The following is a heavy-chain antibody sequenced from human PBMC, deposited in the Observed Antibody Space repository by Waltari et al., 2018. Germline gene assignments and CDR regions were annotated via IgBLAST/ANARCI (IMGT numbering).Heavy chain of an antibody. D-gene: IGHD3-22*01. Sequence: LQLVGYGGGVAQPGGSLRLAGAAAQLTFHPHATAWARQGPGKGLEWVAVSSYNERNIYYVDSVKGRFTISRDNSKKMLYLQMNSLRAEDTAIYYCARDYCDRTNCHGMDVWGQGTTVTVSS. J-gene: IGHJ6*02. V-gene: IGHV3-30*04. CDR2: SSYNERNI. CDR1: QLTFHPHA. CDR3: ARDYCDRTNCHGMDV.